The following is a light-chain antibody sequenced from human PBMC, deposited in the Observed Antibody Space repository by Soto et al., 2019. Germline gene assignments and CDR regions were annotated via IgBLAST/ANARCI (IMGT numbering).Light chain of an antibody. CDR1: QRTRSS. Sequence: GDRVTITCRASQRTRSSLAWYQQKPGKAPKLLIYDASSLETGAPSRFSGSGSGTEFTLTISSLQPDDFATYYCQQYNNYSWTFGQGTKVDI. J-gene: IGKJ1*01. CDR3: QQYNNYSWT. V-gene: IGKV1-5*01. CDR2: DAS.